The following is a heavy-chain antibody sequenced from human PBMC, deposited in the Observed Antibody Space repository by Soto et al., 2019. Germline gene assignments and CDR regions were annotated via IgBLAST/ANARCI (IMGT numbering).Heavy chain of an antibody. CDR2: ISRNGGSS. D-gene: IGHD3-16*01. CDR3: AKDHWGSY. CDR1: GFTFSTYA. J-gene: IGHJ4*02. Sequence: EMELLESGGGLVQPGGSLRLSCAASGFTFSTYAMSWVRQAPGKGLEWVSAISRNGGSSYYADSVKGRFTISRDNSKNTLYLQMNSPRAEDAALYYCAKDHWGSYSGQGTLVTVSS. V-gene: IGHV3-23*01.